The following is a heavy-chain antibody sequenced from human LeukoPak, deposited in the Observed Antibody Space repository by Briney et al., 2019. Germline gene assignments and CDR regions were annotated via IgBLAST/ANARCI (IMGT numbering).Heavy chain of an antibody. CDR1: GFTFSRYG. Sequence: GGSLRLSCAASGFTFSRYGMHWVRQAPGRGLEWVAFIRYDGTNKHYADSVKGRFTISRDNSKHTLYLQMNSLRAEDTAVYYCAGYGNAFDYWGQGTLVTISS. J-gene: IGHJ4*02. V-gene: IGHV3-30*02. D-gene: IGHD5-18*01. CDR2: IRYDGTNK. CDR3: AGYGNAFDY.